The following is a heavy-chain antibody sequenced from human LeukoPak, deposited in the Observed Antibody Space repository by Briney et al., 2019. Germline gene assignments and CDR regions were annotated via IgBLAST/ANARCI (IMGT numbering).Heavy chain of an antibody. Sequence: SSETLSLTCTVSGGSISSYYWSWIRQPPGKGLEWIGYIYYSGSTNYNPSLKSRVTISVDTSKNQFSLKLSSVTAADTAVYYRARKSASSGYYQFDYWGQGTLVTVSS. CDR2: IYYSGST. V-gene: IGHV4-59*01. J-gene: IGHJ4*02. D-gene: IGHD3-22*01. CDR3: ARKSASSGYYQFDY. CDR1: GGSISSYY.